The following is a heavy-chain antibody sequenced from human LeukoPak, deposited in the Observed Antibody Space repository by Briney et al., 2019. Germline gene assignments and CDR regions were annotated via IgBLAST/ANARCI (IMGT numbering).Heavy chain of an antibody. D-gene: IGHD6-6*01. CDR3: ARGGGAQLVFSYYYYYMDV. Sequence: GASVKVSCKASGYTFSSFAIHWVRQAPGQRLEWMGWINTGNGNTRYSQKFQGRFTITRDTSASTAYMQLSSLRSEDTAVYCCARGGGAQLVFSYYYYYMDVWGKGTTVTVSS. V-gene: IGHV1-3*04. CDR1: GYTFSSFA. CDR2: INTGNGNT. J-gene: IGHJ6*03.